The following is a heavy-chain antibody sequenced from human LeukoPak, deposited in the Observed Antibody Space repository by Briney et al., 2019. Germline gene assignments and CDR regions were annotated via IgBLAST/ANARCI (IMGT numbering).Heavy chain of an antibody. J-gene: IGHJ5*02. D-gene: IGHD3-3*01. CDR3: AKDLKLLRQTLP. CDR2: ISGSGGST. CDR1: GFTFSSYG. Sequence: GGSLRLSCAASGFTFSSYGMSWVRQAPGKGLEWVSAISGSGGSTYYADSVKGRFTISRDNSKNTLYLQMNSLRAEDTAVYYCAKDLKLLRQTLPWGQGTLVTVSS. V-gene: IGHV3-23*01.